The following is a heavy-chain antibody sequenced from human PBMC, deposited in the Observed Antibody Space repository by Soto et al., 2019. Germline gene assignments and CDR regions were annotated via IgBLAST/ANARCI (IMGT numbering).Heavy chain of an antibody. CDR2: IKQDGSEE. J-gene: IGHJ6*02. V-gene: IGHV3-7*03. CDR3: VRTQFDSWSFDFYGMDV. Sequence: DVQLAESGGGLVQPGGSLRLSCVASGQTFNRYWMSWVRQAPGKGLEWVANIKQDGSEEYYVDSVKGRFTISRDNAKKSLYLQMNRLRAVDTAMYYCVRTQFDSWSFDFYGMDVWGQGTTVIVSS. D-gene: IGHD3-3*01. CDR1: GQTFNRYW.